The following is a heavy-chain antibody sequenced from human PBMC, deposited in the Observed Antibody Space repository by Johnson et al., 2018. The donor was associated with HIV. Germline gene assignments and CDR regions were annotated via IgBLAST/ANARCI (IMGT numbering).Heavy chain of an antibody. J-gene: IGHJ3*02. CDR1: GFTFSNAW. Sequence: EVQVVESGGGLVKPGGSLRLSCAASGFTFSNAWMSWVRQAPGKGLEWVGRIKSKTDGGTTDYAAPVKGRFTISRDDSKNTLYLQMNSLKTEDTAVYYCASTEVQTYYYDSSGYYYGGDAFDIWGQGTMVTVSS. D-gene: IGHD3-22*01. V-gene: IGHV3-15*01. CDR2: IKSKTDGGTT. CDR3: ASTEVQTYYYDSSGYYYGGDAFDI.